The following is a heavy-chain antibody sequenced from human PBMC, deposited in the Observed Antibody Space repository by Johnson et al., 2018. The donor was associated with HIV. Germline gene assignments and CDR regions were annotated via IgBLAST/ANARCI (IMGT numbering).Heavy chain of an antibody. J-gene: IGHJ3*02. CDR2: ISYDGANK. Sequence: QMLLVESGGGVVQPGRSLRLSCVASRFTFSSYGMHWVRQAPGKGLEWVAVISYDGANKYYADSVKGRFTISRDNAKNSLYLQMNSLRAEDTALYYCARTITMIVVDSKSNNDALDIWGQGTMVTVSS. D-gene: IGHD3-22*01. V-gene: IGHV3-30*03. CDR1: RFTFSSYG. CDR3: ARTITMIVVDSKSNNDALDI.